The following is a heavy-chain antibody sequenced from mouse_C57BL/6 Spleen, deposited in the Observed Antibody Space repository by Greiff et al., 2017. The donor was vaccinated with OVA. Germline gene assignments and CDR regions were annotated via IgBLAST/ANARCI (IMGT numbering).Heavy chain of an antibody. J-gene: IGHJ4*01. V-gene: IGHV1-82*01. CDR3: ARRGYYGSSGGDAMDY. Sequence: QVQLKQSGPELVKPGASVKISCKASGYAFSSSWMNWVKQRPGKGLEWIGRIYPGDGDTNYNGKFKGKATLTADKSSSTAYMQLSSLTSEDSAVYFCARRGYYGSSGGDAMDYWGQGTSVTVSS. CDR1: GYAFSSSW. D-gene: IGHD1-1*01. CDR2: IYPGDGDT.